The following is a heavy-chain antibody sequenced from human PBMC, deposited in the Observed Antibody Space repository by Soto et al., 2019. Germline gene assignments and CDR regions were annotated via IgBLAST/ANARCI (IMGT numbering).Heavy chain of an antibody. D-gene: IGHD4-17*01. CDR3: ARYDGDYDYFDY. J-gene: IGHJ4*02. V-gene: IGHV4-34*01. CDR1: GGSFSGYY. CDR2: INHSGST. Sequence: QVQLQQWGAGLLKPSETLSLTCAVYGGSFSGYYWSWIRQPPGKGLEWIGEINHSGSTNYNPSLKSRVTISVDTPKNQFSLKLSSVTAADTAVYYCARYDGDYDYFDYWGQGTLVTVSS.